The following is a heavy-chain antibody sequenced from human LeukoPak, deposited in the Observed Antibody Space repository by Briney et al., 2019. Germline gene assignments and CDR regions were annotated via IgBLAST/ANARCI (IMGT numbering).Heavy chain of an antibody. V-gene: IGHV7-4-1*02. D-gene: IGHD3-10*01. J-gene: IGHJ6*03. CDR2: INTNTGNP. Sequence: ASVKVSCKASGYTFTTYAMNWVRQAPGQGFEWMGWINTNTGNPTYAQGFTGRFVFSFDTSVSTAYLQISSLKAEDTAVYYCARDQKDLVRGIQTDYYYYYYYMDVWGKGTTVTVSS. CDR1: GYTFTTYA. CDR3: ARDQKDLVRGIQTDYYYYYYYMDV.